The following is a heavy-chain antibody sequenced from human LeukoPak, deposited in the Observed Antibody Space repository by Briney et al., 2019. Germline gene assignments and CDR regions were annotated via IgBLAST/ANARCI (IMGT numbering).Heavy chain of an antibody. D-gene: IGHD3-22*01. Sequence: GRSLRLSCAASGFTFSSYAMHWVRQAPGKGLEWVAVISYDGSNKYYADSVKGRFTISRDSSKNTLYLQMNSLKTEDTAVYYCTTDPYYYDSSGYFLSQHWGQGTLVTVSS. CDR3: TTDPYYYDSSGYFLSQH. CDR2: ISYDGSNK. V-gene: IGHV3-30-3*01. J-gene: IGHJ1*01. CDR1: GFTFSSYA.